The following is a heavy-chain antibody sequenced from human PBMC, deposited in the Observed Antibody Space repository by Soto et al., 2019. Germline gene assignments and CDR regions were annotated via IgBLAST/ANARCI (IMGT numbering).Heavy chain of an antibody. D-gene: IGHD2-21*02. V-gene: IGHV4-30-4*01. CDR3: AIYCGNSVYFDY. J-gene: IGHJ4*02. Sequence: QVQLQESGPGLVKPSQTLSLTCTVSGGSISSGDYYWSWIRQPPGKGLEWIGYIYYSGSTYYNPSPNSRVTISVDTTKNQFSLKLSSVTAADTGVSSCAIYCGNSVYFDYWGQGTLVTVSS. CDR2: IYYSGST. CDR1: GGSISSGDYY.